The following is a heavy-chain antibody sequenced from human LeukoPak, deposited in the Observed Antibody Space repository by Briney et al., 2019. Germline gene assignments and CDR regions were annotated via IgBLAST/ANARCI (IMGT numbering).Heavy chain of an antibody. V-gene: IGHV4-59*01. CDR1: GGSISSYY. CDR3: ARLGLWFGESYALDI. CDR2: IYYSGST. J-gene: IGHJ3*02. Sequence: SETLSLTCTVSGGSISSYYWSWIRQPPGKGLEWIGYIYYSGSTNYNPSLKSRVTISIDTSKNQFSLKLSSVTAADTAVYYCARLGLWFGESYALDIWGQGTMVTVSS. D-gene: IGHD3-10*01.